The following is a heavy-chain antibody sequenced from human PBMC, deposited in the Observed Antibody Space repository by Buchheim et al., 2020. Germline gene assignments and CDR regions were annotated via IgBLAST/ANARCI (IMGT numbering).Heavy chain of an antibody. CDR3: ARLLTTGGYYYYYYGMDV. V-gene: IGHV3-74*01. CDR1: GFTFSSYW. D-gene: IGHD1-26*01. J-gene: IGHJ6*02. Sequence: EVQLVESGGGLVQPGGSLRLSCAASGFTFSSYWMHWVRQAPGKGLVWVSRINSDGSSTSYADSVKGRFTISREKAKNTLYLQMNSLRAEDTAVYYCARLLTTGGYYYYYYGMDVWGQGTT. CDR2: INSDGSST.